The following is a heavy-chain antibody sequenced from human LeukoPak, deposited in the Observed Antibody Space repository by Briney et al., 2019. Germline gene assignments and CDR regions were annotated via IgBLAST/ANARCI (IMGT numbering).Heavy chain of an antibody. CDR1: GFTVSSYY. CDR2: IYSGGST. D-gene: IGHD3-22*01. Sequence: GGSLRLSCAASGFTVSSYYMSWVRQAPGKGLEWVSVIYSGGSTYYADSVKGRFTISRDNSKNTLYLQMNSLRAEDTAVYYCARDRRVYYYDSSGYYYLDYWGQGTLVTVSS. J-gene: IGHJ4*02. CDR3: ARDRRVYYYDSSGYYYLDY. V-gene: IGHV3-66*01.